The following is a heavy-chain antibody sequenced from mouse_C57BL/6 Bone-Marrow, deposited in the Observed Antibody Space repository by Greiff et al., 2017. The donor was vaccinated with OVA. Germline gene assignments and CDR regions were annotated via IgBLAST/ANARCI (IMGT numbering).Heavy chain of an antibody. V-gene: IGHV1-9*01. J-gene: IGHJ3*01. D-gene: IGHD2-4*01. CDR2: ILPGSGST. CDR1: GYTFTGYW. CDR3: ARSPLDDYEPAWFAY. Sequence: QVQLKQSGAELMKPGASVKLSCKATGYTFTGYWIEWVKQRPGHGLEWIGEILPGSGSTNYNEKFKGKATFTADTSSNTAYMQLSSLTTEDSAIYYCARSPLDDYEPAWFAYWGQGTLVTVSA.